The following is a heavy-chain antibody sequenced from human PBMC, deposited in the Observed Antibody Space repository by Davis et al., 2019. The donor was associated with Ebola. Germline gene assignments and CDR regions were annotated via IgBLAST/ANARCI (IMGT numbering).Heavy chain of an antibody. CDR2: ISHSGST. D-gene: IGHD1-26*01. CDR1: GGSFSGYY. J-gene: IGHJ6*02. Sequence: SETLSLTCAVYGGSFSGYYWSWIRQPPGKGLEWIGEISHSGSTNYNPSLKSRVTISVDTSKNQFSLKLSSVTAADTAVYYCARVVGSYYYGMDVWGQGTTVTVSS. CDR3: ARVVGSYYYGMDV. V-gene: IGHV4-34*01.